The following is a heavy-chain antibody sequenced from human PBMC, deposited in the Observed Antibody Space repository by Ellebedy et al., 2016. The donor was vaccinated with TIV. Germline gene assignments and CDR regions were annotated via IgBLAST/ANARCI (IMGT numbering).Heavy chain of an antibody. V-gene: IGHV1-2*02. CDR1: GYTFTANY. J-gene: IGHJ6*02. CDR2: INPDSGTT. CDR3: ARVLRGSSGMDV. Sequence: ASVKVSCKASGYTFTANYVHWVRQAPGQGLEWMGWINPDSGTTNFAQSFQGRVSMTRDASINTAYMQLSRVQSDDTAVYYCARVLRGSSGMDVWGQGTTVTVS. D-gene: IGHD2-8*01.